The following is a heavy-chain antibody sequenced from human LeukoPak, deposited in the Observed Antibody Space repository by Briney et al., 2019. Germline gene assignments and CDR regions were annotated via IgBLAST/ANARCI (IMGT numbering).Heavy chain of an antibody. CDR1: GYTFTSYG. V-gene: IGHV1-18*01. Sequence: GASVKVSCKASGYTFTSYGFSWVRQAPGQGLEWVGWVSGNNNNADYAEKFQDRVAMTTDTSTTTAYMDLRSLTSDDTAVYYCVKHRAFLEEHLGRLGGFDIWGQGTLVTVSS. CDR3: VKHRAFLEEHLGRLGGFDI. J-gene: IGHJ3*02. D-gene: IGHD4-23*01. CDR2: VSGNNNNA.